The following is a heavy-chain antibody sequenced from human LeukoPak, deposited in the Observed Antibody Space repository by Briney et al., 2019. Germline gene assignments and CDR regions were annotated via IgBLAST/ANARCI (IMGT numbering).Heavy chain of an antibody. CDR1: GFILSTYS. Sequence: GGSLRLSCAASGFILSTYSMNWVRQAPGKGLEWVSSISSNRNYTYYADSVQGRFIITRDNAKNSLYLQMNSLRADDTAVYYCARDQPAMVPDYWGQGTLVTVSS. CDR2: ISSNRNYT. D-gene: IGHD4/OR15-4a*01. J-gene: IGHJ4*02. CDR3: ARDQPAMVPDY. V-gene: IGHV3-21*01.